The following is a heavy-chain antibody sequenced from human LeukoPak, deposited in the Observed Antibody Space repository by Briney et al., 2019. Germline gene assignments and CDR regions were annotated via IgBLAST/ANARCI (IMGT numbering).Heavy chain of an antibody. CDR1: GGSISSYY. J-gene: IGHJ4*02. D-gene: IGHD6-19*01. Sequence: SEPLSLTCTVSGGSISSYYWSWIRQPAGKGLEWIGRIYTSGSSNSNPSLKSRVTMSADTSKNQFSLKLSSVTAADTAVYYCARDISVAGSFLLFDYWGQGTLVTVSS. CDR3: ARDISVAGSFLLFDY. V-gene: IGHV4-4*07. CDR2: IYTSGSS.